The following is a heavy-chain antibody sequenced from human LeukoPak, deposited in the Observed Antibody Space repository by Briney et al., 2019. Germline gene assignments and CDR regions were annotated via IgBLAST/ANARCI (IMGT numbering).Heavy chain of an antibody. CDR3: ARRYFDY. Sequence: GGSLRLSCVVPGFTFSSYWMSWVRQAPGKGLEWVANIKQDGSEKYYVNSVKGRFTISRDNAKNSLYLQMNNLRAEDTAVYYCARRYFDYWGPGTLVTVSS. J-gene: IGHJ4*02. CDR1: GFTFSSYW. CDR2: IKQDGSEK. V-gene: IGHV3-7*01.